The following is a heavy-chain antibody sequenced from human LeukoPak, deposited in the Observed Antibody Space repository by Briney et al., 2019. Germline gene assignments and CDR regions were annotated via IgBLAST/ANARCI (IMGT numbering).Heavy chain of an antibody. CDR2: IYSGGST. D-gene: IGHD5/OR15-5a*01. Sequence: GGSLRLSCAASGFTVSSNYMSWVRQAPGKGLEWVSVIYSGGSTYYADSVKGRFTISRDNSKNTLYLQMNSLRAEDTAVYYCARGADSLYYFDYWGQGTLVTVSS. J-gene: IGHJ4*02. CDR1: GFTVSSNY. V-gene: IGHV3-53*01. CDR3: ARGADSLYYFDY.